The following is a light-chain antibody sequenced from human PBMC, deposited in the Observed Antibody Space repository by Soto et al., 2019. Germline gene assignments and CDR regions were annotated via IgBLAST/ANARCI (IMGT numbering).Light chain of an antibody. J-gene: IGLJ1*01. CDR2: DVS. CDR3: SSYPSSFYV. V-gene: IGLV2-14*01. CDR1: SSDVGGYNF. Sequence: QSVLTQPASVSGSPGQSITISCTGTSSDVGGYNFVSWYQQHPGKAPKLMIYDVSDRPSGVSNRFSGSKSGNTASLTISGLQAEDEADYYCSSYPSSFYVFGNGTKVTVL.